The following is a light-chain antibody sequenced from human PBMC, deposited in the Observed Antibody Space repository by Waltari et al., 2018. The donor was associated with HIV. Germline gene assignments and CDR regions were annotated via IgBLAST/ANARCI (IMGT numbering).Light chain of an antibody. Sequence: SHELTQPPSVSVSPGQTARLTCSGDALPKQQAYWYQQKPGQAPVLVIYKDRERPSGIPERFSGSSSGTIVTLTISGVQAEDEADYYCQSPDSSGTWVFGGGTKLTVL. V-gene: IGLV3-25*03. CDR2: KDR. CDR3: QSPDSSGTWV. J-gene: IGLJ3*02. CDR1: ALPKQQ.